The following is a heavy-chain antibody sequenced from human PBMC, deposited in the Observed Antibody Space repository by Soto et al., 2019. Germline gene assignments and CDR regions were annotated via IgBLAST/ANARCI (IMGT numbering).Heavy chain of an antibody. V-gene: IGHV3-48*03. Sequence: DVQLVESGGDLAQPGGSRRLSCAASGFSISDYEMKWVRQAPGKGLECVSYISGSGSTVYYADSVKGRFTISRDNAKNSVFLQINTLRVEDAAIYYCARNPSGQWVVPLYCDLWGQGTLVTVSS. CDR2: ISGSGSTV. CDR3: ARNPSGQWVVPLYCDL. CDR1: GFSISDYE. J-gene: IGHJ4*02. D-gene: IGHD6-19*01.